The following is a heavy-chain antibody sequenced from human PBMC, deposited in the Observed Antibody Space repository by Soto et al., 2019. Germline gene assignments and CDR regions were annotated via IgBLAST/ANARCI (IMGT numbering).Heavy chain of an antibody. V-gene: IGHV3-23*01. CDR3: AKDPTIAAAANPISWFDP. Sequence: EVQLLESGGGLVQPGGSLRLSCAASGFTFSSYAMSWVRQAPGKGLEWVSAISGSGGSTYYADSVKGRFTISRDNSKNTLYLQMNSLRAEDTAVYYCAKDPTIAAAANPISWFDPWGQGTLVTVSS. CDR2: ISGSGGST. CDR1: GFTFSSYA. D-gene: IGHD6-13*01. J-gene: IGHJ5*02.